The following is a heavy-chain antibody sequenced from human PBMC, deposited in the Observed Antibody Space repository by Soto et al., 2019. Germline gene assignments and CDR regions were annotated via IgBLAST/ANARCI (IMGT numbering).Heavy chain of an antibody. V-gene: IGHV3-66*01. CDR2: IYSGGST. CDR1: GFTVSSNY. Sequence: GGSLRLSCAASGFTVSSNYMSWVRQAPGKGLEWVSVIYSGGSTYYADSVKGRFTISRDNSKNTLYPQMNSLRAEDTAVYYCARFGARDYYYGMDVWGQGTTVTVSS. D-gene: IGHD3-10*01. J-gene: IGHJ6*02. CDR3: ARFGARDYYYGMDV.